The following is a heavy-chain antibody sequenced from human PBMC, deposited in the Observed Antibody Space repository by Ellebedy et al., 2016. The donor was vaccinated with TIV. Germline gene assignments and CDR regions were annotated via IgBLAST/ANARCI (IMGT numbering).Heavy chain of an antibody. Sequence: PGGSLRLSCAVSGFPLSSSVMHWVRQAPGTGLELVALISHDEGDKQYADSVKGRFTISRDNANNTVDLQMNSLRAEDTAVYYCARSTGDWWGQGTLVTVSS. CDR1: GFPLSSSV. J-gene: IGHJ4*02. D-gene: IGHD2-8*02. CDR2: ISHDEGDK. CDR3: ARSTGDW. V-gene: IGHV3-30*03.